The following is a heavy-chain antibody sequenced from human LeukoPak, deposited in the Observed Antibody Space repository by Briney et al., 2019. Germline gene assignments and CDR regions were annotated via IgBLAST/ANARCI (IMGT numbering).Heavy chain of an antibody. V-gene: IGHV1-18*01. Sequence: ASVKVSCKASGYTFTSHGISWVRQAPGQGLEWMGWISAYNGNTKYTQHLFGRVTMTTDTSTSTAYMELRSLRSDDTAIYYCARDRQWYGSGWSQSFDLWGQGTMVIVSS. D-gene: IGHD6-19*01. CDR2: ISAYNGNT. CDR3: ARDRQWYGSGWSQSFDL. CDR1: GYTFTSHG. J-gene: IGHJ3*01.